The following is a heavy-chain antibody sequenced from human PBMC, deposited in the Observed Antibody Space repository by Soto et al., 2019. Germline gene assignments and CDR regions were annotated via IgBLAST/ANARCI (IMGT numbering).Heavy chain of an antibody. V-gene: IGHV3-43*01. Sequence: GGSLRLSCAASGFTFDDYTMHWVRQAPGKGLEWVSLISWDGGSTYYADSVKGRFTISRDNSKNSLYLQMNSLRTEDTALYYCAKDQGRWLQLYYFDYWGQGTLVTVSS. CDR2: ISWDGGST. CDR3: AKDQGRWLQLYYFDY. D-gene: IGHD5-12*01. J-gene: IGHJ4*02. CDR1: GFTFDDYT.